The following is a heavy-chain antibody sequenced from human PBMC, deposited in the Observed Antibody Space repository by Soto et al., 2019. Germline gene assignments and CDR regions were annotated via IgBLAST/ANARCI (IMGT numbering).Heavy chain of an antibody. CDR3: AKTRSLGKSGDPCPCPSGSDP. D-gene: IGHD2-21*01. V-gene: IGHV3-9*01. Sequence: PGGSLRLSCAASGFIFDDYAMHWVRQSPGKGLEWVSGISWNSGHIDYAAPVRGRFTISRDNAKNSVYLQMNSLTSEDTALYYFAKTRSLGKSGDPCPCPSGSDPWGLATRLTVS. CDR2: ISWNSGHI. CDR1: GFIFDDYA. J-gene: IGHJ5*02.